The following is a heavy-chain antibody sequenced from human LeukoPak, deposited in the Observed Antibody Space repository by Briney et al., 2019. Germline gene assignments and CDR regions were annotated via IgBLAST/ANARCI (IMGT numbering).Heavy chain of an antibody. CDR2: ISDSGTST. Sequence: GGSLRLSCAASGFSFSSYAMTWVRQAPGKGLEWVSAISDSGTSTYYADSVKGRFSISRDNSKNTLYLQMNSLRADDTAVYYCAKEVYSSSSRFRFDYWGQGTLVTVSS. CDR1: GFSFSSYA. D-gene: IGHD6-6*01. CDR3: AKEVYSSSSRFRFDY. J-gene: IGHJ4*02. V-gene: IGHV3-23*01.